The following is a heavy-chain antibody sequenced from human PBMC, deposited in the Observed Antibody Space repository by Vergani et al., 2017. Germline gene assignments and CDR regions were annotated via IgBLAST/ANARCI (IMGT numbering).Heavy chain of an antibody. CDR1: GFTFSDYY. V-gene: IGHV3-11*01. D-gene: IGHD6-6*01. Sequence: VQLVESGGGLVKPGGSLRLSCAASGFTFSDYYMSWLRQAPGKGLAWVSYISSSGSTKYYADSVKGRFTITRDNAKNSLYLQMTSLRAEDTTVYSCARDSSIAARRGAFDIWGQGTMVTVSS. J-gene: IGHJ3*02. CDR2: ISSSGSTK. CDR3: ARDSSIAARRGAFDI.